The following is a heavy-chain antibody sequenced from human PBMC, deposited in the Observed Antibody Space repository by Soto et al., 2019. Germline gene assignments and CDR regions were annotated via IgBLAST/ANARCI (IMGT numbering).Heavy chain of an antibody. J-gene: IGHJ4*02. V-gene: IGHV3-33*01. D-gene: IGHD3-22*01. Sequence: GGSQRLSCAASGFTFRSYGRHWVRQAPGKGLEWVAVIWYDGSNKYYADSVKGRFTISRDNSKNTLYLQMNSLRAEDTAVYYCARDESGDYYDSSGPLVPWGQGTLVTVSS. CDR3: ARDESGDYYDSSGPLVP. CDR1: GFTFRSYG. CDR2: IWYDGSNK.